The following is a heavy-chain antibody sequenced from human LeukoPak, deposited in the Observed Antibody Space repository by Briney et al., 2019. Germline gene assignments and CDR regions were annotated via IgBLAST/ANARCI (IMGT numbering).Heavy chain of an antibody. J-gene: IGHJ4*02. CDR1: GFTFNSYA. D-gene: IGHD6-19*01. V-gene: IGHV3-33*01. Sequence: GRSLRLSCAASGFTFNSYAMHWVRQAPGKGLDWVAVIWYDGSNKYYADSVKGRFTISRDNSKNTPYLQMNSLRAEDTALYYCARAGSGWYEIDSWGQGTLVTVSS. CDR3: ARAGSGWYEIDS. CDR2: IWYDGSNK.